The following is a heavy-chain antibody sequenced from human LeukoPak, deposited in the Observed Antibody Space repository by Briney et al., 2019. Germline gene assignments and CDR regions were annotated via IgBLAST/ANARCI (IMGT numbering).Heavy chain of an antibody. J-gene: IGHJ5*02. Sequence: SQTLSLTCTVSGGSISSGSYYWSWIRQPAGKGLEWIGRIYTSGSTNYNPSLKSRVTISVDTSKNQFSLKLSSVTAADTAVYYCARGGIPSDNWFDPWGQGTLVTVSS. CDR2: IYTSGST. V-gene: IGHV4-61*02. D-gene: IGHD5-18*01. CDR1: GGSISSGSYY. CDR3: ARGGIPSDNWFDP.